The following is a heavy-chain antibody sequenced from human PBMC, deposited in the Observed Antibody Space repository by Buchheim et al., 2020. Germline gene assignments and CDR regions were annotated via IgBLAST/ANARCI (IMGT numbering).Heavy chain of an antibody. J-gene: IGHJ4*02. D-gene: IGHD2-21*02. Sequence: EVQLVESGGGLVKPGGSLRLSCAASGFTFSIYGMNWVRQAPGKGLERVSSISGTSSFIYYADSVKGRFTISRDNAKNSLYLQMNSLRAEDTAVYYCARAESGDPVYWGQGTL. CDR1: GFTFSIYG. CDR2: ISGTSSFI. V-gene: IGHV3-21*06. CDR3: ARAESGDPVY.